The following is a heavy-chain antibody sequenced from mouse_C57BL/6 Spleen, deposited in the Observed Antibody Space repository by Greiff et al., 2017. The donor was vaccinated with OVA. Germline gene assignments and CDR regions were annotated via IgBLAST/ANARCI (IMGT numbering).Heavy chain of an antibody. CDR2: IYPRSGNT. V-gene: IGHV1-81*01. CDR1: GYTFTSYG. J-gene: IGHJ3*01. CDR3: ASRDSSGSWFAY. D-gene: IGHD3-2*02. Sequence: VQLVESGAELARPGASVKLSCKASGYTFTSYGISWVKQRTGQGLEWIGEIYPRSGNTYYNEKFKGKATLTADKSSSTAYMELRSLTSEDSAVYFCASRDSSGSWFAYWGQGTLVTVSA.